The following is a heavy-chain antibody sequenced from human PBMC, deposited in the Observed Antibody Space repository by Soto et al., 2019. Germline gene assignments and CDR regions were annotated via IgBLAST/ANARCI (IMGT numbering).Heavy chain of an antibody. CDR3: ARGNSGSLVSLFGY. J-gene: IGHJ4*02. CDR2: TYYRSRWYD. V-gene: IGHV6-1*01. Sequence: QVQLHQSGPGLVKTSQTLSLTCAISGDSVSSNSASWNWIRQSPSRGLEWLGRTYYRSRWYDDYAVSVRGRITISPDTSKNQFSLQLNSVTPEDTALYFCARGNSGSLVSLFGYWGQGTLVTVSS. CDR1: GDSVSSNSAS. D-gene: IGHD6-19*01.